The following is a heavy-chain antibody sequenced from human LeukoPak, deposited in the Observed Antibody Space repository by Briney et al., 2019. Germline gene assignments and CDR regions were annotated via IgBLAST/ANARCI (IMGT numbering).Heavy chain of an antibody. CDR3: ASPPSGVYYDSSGP. J-gene: IGHJ4*02. D-gene: IGHD3-22*01. Sequence: GGSLRLSCAASGFTFSSYAMHWVRQAPGKGLEWVAVISYDGSNKYYADSVKGRFTISRDNSKNTLYLQMNSLRAEDTAVYYCASPPSGVYYDSSGPWGQGTLVTVSS. CDR2: ISYDGSNK. V-gene: IGHV3-30*01. CDR1: GFTFSSYA.